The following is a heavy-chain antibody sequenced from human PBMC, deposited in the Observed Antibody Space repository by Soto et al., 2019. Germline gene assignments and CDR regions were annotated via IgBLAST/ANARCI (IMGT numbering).Heavy chain of an antibody. V-gene: IGHV1-69*13. J-gene: IGHJ5*02. CDR3: ARSLKLGELSFGHWFDP. CDR1: GGTFSSYA. D-gene: IGHD3-16*02. CDR2: IIPIFGTA. Sequence: RASVKVSCKASGGTFSSYAISWVRQAPGQGLEWMGGIIPIFGTANYAQKFQGRVTITADESTSTAYMELSSLRSEDTAVYYCARSLKLGELSFGHWFDPWGQGTLVTVSS.